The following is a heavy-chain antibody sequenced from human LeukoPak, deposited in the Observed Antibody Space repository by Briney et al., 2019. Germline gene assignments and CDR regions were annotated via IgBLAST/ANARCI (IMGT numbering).Heavy chain of an antibody. Sequence: PSQTLSLTCTVSGGSISSGGYYWSWIRQHPGKGLEWIGYIYYSGSTYYNPSLKSRVTISVDTSKNQFSLKLNSVTAADTAVYYCARLGFWANDPFDPWGQGTLVTVSS. CDR3: ARLGFWANDPFDP. V-gene: IGHV4-31*03. CDR2: IYYSGST. CDR1: GGSISSGGYY. J-gene: IGHJ5*02. D-gene: IGHD3-3*01.